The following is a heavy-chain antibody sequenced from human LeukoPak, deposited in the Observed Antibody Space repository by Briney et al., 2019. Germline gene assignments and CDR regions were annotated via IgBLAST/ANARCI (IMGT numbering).Heavy chain of an antibody. D-gene: IGHD6-19*01. J-gene: IGHJ4*02. Sequence: SQTLSLTCAVSGGSISSGGYSWSWIRQPPGKGLEWIGYIYHSGSTYYNPSLKSRVTISVDRSKNQFSLKLSSVTAADTAVYYCARVAVAGLLKYFDYWGQGTLVTVSS. CDR3: ARVAVAGLLKYFDY. CDR1: GGSISSGGYS. CDR2: IYHSGST. V-gene: IGHV4-30-2*01.